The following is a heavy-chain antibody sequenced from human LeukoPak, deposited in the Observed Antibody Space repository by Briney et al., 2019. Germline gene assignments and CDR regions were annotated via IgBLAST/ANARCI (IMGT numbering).Heavy chain of an antibody. CDR2: IYYSGST. V-gene: IGHV4-59*04. CDR1: GGSISSYY. D-gene: IGHD3-10*01. J-gene: IGHJ5*02. CDR3: ARHPITMVRGVIFPNWFDP. Sequence: SSETLSLTCTVSGGSISSYYWSWIRQPPGKGLEWIGYIYYSGSTYYNPSLKSRVTISVDTSKNQFSLKLSSVTAADTAVYYCARHPITMVRGVIFPNWFDPWGQGTLVTVSS.